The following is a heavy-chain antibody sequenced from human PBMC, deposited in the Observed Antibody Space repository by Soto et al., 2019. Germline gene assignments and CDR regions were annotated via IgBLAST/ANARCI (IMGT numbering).Heavy chain of an antibody. J-gene: IGHJ4*02. D-gene: IGHD6-25*01. V-gene: IGHV3-15*01. Sequence: PGGSLRLSCAASGITFSNAWMSWVRQAPGKGLEWVGRVKSKSDGGTTDYAAPVKGRFTISRDDSKNTLYLQMNSLETGDTAVYYCTPVSGPSDYLDYWGQGTLVTVSS. CDR3: TPVSGPSDYLDY. CDR2: VKSKSDGGTT. CDR1: GITFSNAW.